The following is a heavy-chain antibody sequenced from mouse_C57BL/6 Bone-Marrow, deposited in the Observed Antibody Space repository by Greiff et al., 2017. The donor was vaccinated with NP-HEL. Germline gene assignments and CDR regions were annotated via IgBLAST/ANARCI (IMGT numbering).Heavy chain of an antibody. CDR2: ISDGGSYT. Sequence: EVQLMESGGGLVKPGGSLKLSCAASGFTFSSYAMSWVRQTPEKRLEWVATISDGGSYTYYPDNVKGRFTISRDNAKNNLYLQMSHLKSEDTAMYYCARDDYDAAYWGQGTLVTVSA. D-gene: IGHD2-4*01. V-gene: IGHV5-4*01. CDR1: GFTFSSYA. J-gene: IGHJ3*01. CDR3: ARDDYDAAY.